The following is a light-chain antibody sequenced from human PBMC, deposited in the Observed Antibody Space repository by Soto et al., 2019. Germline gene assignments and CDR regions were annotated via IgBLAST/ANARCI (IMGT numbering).Light chain of an antibody. CDR3: QQSYSVPPT. J-gene: IGKJ1*01. V-gene: IGKV1-27*01. CDR2: EAS. Sequence: DIQMTQSPSSLSASVGDRVTITCRASQGIRHYLAWYQQKPGKVPKLLIYEASNLQSGVPSRFRGGGSGTEFTLTISSLQPEDFATYYCQQSYSVPPTFGQGTKVEIK. CDR1: QGIRHY.